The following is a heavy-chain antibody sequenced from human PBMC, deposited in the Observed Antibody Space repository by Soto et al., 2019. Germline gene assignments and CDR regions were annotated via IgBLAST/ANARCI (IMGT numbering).Heavy chain of an antibody. Sequence: ETLSLTCTVSGGSISSYYWSWIRQPPGKGLEWIGYIYYSGSTNYNPSLKSRVTISVDTSKTQFSLKLSSVTAADTAVYYCAREGSSWSNWFDPWGQGTLVTVSS. D-gene: IGHD6-13*01. J-gene: IGHJ5*02. CDR1: GGSISSYY. CDR3: AREGSSWSNWFDP. V-gene: IGHV4-59*01. CDR2: IYYSGST.